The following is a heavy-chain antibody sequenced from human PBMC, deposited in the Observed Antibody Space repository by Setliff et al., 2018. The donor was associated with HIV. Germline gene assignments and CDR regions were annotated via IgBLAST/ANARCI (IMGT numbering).Heavy chain of an antibody. V-gene: IGHV5-51*01. J-gene: IGHJ3*01. CDR3: ARRDGRSMNAFQI. Sequence: GESLKISCKALDYTFPTYWIAWVRQMPGEGLEWMGIIYPDDSDIRYNPSFQNQITISADKSIATAYLQLNNLKASDTATYYCARRDGRSMNAFQIWGPGTMVTVSS. CDR2: IYPDDSDI. D-gene: IGHD2-21*01. CDR1: DYTFPTYW.